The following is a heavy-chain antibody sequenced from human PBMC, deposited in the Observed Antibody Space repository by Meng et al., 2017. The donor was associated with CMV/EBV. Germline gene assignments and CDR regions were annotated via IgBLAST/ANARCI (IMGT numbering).Heavy chain of an antibody. CDR1: GFTFSSYG. CDR2: IRYDGSNK. J-gene: IGHJ4*02. V-gene: IGHV3-30*02. CDR3: AKDYSPYCSSTSCYGYFDY. Sequence: GESLKISCAASGFTFSSYGMHWVRQAPGKGLEWVAFIRYDGSNKYYADSVKGRFTISRDNSKNTLYLQINSLRAEDTAVYYCAKDYSPYCSSTSCYGYFDYWGQGTLVTVSS. D-gene: IGHD2-2*01.